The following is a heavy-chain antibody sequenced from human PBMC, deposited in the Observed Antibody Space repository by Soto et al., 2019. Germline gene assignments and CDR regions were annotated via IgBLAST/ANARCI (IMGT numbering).Heavy chain of an antibody. CDR1: GGSIISGGYS. J-gene: IGHJ5*02. CDR2: IYHSGST. D-gene: IGHD2-2*03. V-gene: IGHV4-30-2*01. Sequence: SETLSLTCAVSGGSIISGGYSWIWIRQPPGKGLEWIGYIYHSGSTYYNPSLKSRVTISVDRSKNQFSLKLSSVTAADTAVYYCARVDSVYWFDPWGQGTLVTVSS. CDR3: ARVDSVYWFDP.